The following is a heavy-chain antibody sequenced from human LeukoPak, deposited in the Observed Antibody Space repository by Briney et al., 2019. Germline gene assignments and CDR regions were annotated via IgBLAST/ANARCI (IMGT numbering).Heavy chain of an antibody. D-gene: IGHD1-26*01. Sequence: GGSLRLSCAVSGFSFSSYAMSWVRHAPGKGLEWVLGISGIGGSTYYADSVKGRFTISRDNSKNTLYLQMNSLRAEDTAVYYCAKSTYGSKPYYFDYWGQGTLVTVSS. CDR1: GFSFSSYA. J-gene: IGHJ4*02. V-gene: IGHV3-23*01. CDR2: ISGIGGST. CDR3: AKSTYGSKPYYFDY.